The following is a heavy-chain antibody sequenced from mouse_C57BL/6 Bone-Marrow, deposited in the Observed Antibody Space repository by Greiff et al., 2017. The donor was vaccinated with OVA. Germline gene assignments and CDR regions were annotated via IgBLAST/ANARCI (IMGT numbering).Heavy chain of an antibody. D-gene: IGHD1-1*02. CDR1: GYTFTDYE. CDR2: IDPETGGT. CDR3: TRRRGLWSPYYYAMDY. V-gene: IGHV1-15*01. Sequence: QVQLKQSGAELVRPGASVTLSCKASGYTFTDYEMHWVKQTPVHGLEWIGAIDPETGGTAYNQKFKGKAILTADKSSSTAYMELRSLTSEDSAVYYCTRRRGLWSPYYYAMDYWGQGTSVTVSS. J-gene: IGHJ4*01.